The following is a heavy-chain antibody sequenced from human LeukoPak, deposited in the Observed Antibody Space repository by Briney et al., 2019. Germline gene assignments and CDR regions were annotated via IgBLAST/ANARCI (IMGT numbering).Heavy chain of an antibody. V-gene: IGHV3-11*04. CDR2: ISSSGSTI. CDR1: GFTFSDYY. D-gene: IGHD6-6*01. J-gene: IGHJ4*02. CDR3: ARSYSSSSTFDY. Sequence: RGSPRLSCAASGFTFSDYYMSWIRQAPGKGLEWVSYISSSGSTIYYADSVKGRFTISRDNAKNSLYLQMNSLRAEDTAVYYCARSYSSSSTFDYWGQGTLVTVSS.